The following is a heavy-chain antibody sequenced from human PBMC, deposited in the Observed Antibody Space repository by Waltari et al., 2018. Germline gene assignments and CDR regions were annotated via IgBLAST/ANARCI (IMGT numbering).Heavy chain of an antibody. CDR3: ARGYDSSGYYFDY. Sequence: QVQLQQWGAGLLKPSETLSLTCAVYGGSFSGYYWRLTRQPPGKGLEWIGEINHSGSTNYNPSLKSRVTISVDTSKNQFSLKLSSVTAADTAVYYCARGYDSSGYYFDYWGQGTLVTVSS. CDR1: GGSFSGYY. CDR2: INHSGST. D-gene: IGHD3-22*01. J-gene: IGHJ4*02. V-gene: IGHV4-34*01.